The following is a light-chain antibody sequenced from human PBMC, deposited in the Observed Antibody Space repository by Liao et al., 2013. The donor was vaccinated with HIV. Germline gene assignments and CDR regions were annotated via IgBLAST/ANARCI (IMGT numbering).Light chain of an antibody. CDR1: KLGQKY. J-gene: IGLJ3*02. V-gene: IGLV3-1*01. CDR2: QDT. CDR3: QAWDSITEV. Sequence: SYDLTQPPSVSVSPGQTATITCSGDKLGQKYACWYQQKPGQSPVLVIYQDTKRPSGIPERFSGSNSGNTATLTISGTQPMDEADYYCQAWDSITEVFGGGTKLIVL.